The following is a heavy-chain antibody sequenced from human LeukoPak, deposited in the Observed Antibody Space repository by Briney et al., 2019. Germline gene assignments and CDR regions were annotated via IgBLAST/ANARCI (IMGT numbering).Heavy chain of an antibody. J-gene: IGHJ5*02. CDR2: IYYSGSN. CDR1: GGSISSSGYY. D-gene: IGHD1-26*01. CDR3: ARHEYSGSYYGLSWFDP. V-gene: IGHV4-39*01. Sequence: PSETLSLTCTVSGGSISSSGYYWGWSRQPPGKGLQWIARIYYSGSNYYNPYLKSRVTISVDTSKHQLSLKLSSLTAADTAVYYCARHEYSGSYYGLSWFDPWGQGTLVTVSS.